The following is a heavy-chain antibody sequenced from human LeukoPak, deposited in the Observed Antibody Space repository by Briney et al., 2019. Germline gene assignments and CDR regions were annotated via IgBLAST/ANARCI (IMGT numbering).Heavy chain of an antibody. J-gene: IGHJ5*02. D-gene: IGHD2-2*01. CDR3: ARDLTPSLGYCSSTSCYSNNWFDP. CDR1: GFTFSTYW. V-gene: IGHV3-74*01. Sequence: GGSLRLSCVASGFTFSTYWVHWVRQAPGKGLVWVSRINSDGSSTSYADSVKGRFTISRDNAKNTLYLQMNSLRAEDTAVYYCARDLTPSLGYCSSTSCYSNNWFDPWGQGTLVTVSS. CDR2: INSDGSST.